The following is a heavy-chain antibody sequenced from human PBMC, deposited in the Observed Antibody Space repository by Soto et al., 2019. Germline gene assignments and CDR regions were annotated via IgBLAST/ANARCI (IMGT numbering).Heavy chain of an antibody. J-gene: IGHJ5*02. CDR1: GGSISSTNW. CDR2: IYHSGST. V-gene: IGHV4-4*02. Sequence: SETLSLTCAVSGGSISSTNWWSWVRQPPGKGLEWIGEIYHSGSTNYNPSLKSRVTISVDTSKNQFSLKLSSVTAADTAVYYCTTDPGGFCRGGSCYWFAPWGQGTLVTVSS. CDR3: TTDPGGFCRGGSCYWFAP. D-gene: IGHD2-15*01.